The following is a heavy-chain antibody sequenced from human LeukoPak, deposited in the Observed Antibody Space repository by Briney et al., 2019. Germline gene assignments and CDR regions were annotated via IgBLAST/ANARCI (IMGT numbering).Heavy chain of an antibody. J-gene: IGHJ4*02. Sequence: GGSLRLSCESSGFTFSNYAMSWVRQAPGKGLEWVSAISYSGGSTYYADSVKGRFTISRDNSEKTLYLQMNSLRAEDTAVYFCAKSLFTYGVRGACDYWGQGTLVTVSS. CDR1: GFTFSNYA. CDR2: ISYSGGST. D-gene: IGHD4/OR15-4a*01. CDR3: AKSLFTYGVRGACDY. V-gene: IGHV3-23*01.